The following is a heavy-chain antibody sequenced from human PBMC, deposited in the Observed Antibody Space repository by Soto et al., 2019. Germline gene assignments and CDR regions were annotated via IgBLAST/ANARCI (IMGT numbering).Heavy chain of an antibody. J-gene: IGHJ3*02. CDR2: IYYTGLP. CDR1: GGSINSGDYY. D-gene: IGHD2-2*01. CDR3: ARVTLNCERTSCHPDAFDI. V-gene: IGHV4-30-4*01. Sequence: SETLSLTCALSGGSINSGDYYWSWIRQPPGKGLEWIGYIYYTGLPNYNPSLKSRVSISVDTSKHQFSLKLSSVTAADTALYPCARVTLNCERTSCHPDAFDIWHRRTMITVSS.